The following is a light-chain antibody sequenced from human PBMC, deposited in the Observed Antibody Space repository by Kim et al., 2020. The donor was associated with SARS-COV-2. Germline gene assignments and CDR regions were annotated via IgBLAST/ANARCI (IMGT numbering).Light chain of an antibody. Sequence: SVSPGQTASITCSGDKLGDKYASWYQQKPGQSPVVVIFRDNRRPSGIPERVSGSNSGNTATLTISGTQAMDEADYYCQAWDSRIYVFGTGTKVTVL. V-gene: IGLV3-1*01. J-gene: IGLJ1*01. CDR3: QAWDSRIYV. CDR1: KLGDKY. CDR2: RDN.